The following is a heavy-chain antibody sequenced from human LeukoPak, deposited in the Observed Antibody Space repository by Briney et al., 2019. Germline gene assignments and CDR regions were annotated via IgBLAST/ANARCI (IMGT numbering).Heavy chain of an antibody. CDR3: ARDGRGLGFYYYYMDV. J-gene: IGHJ6*03. V-gene: IGHV4-59*12. Sequence: SETLSLTCTVSGGSISSYSWSWIRQPAGKGLEWIAYFYNSGSTNYNPSLKSRVTISLDTSKNQFSLKLSSVTAADTAVYYCARDGRGLGFYYYYMDVWGKGTTVTVSS. CDR2: FYNSGST. CDR1: GGSISSYS.